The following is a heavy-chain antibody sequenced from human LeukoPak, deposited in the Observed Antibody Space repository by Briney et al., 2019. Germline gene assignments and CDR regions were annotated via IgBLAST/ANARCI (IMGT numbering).Heavy chain of an antibody. V-gene: IGHV4-4*09. CDR2: ISDSDIT. Sequence: SETLSLACTVSGDSVSSGYWTWIRQSPGKGLEWIGYISDSDITDYNPSLKSRLTISVDTSNNQFSLNLNSVTAADTAVYYCAGRGHRYSRDWGQGILVTVSS. J-gene: IGHJ1*01. CDR3: AGRGHRYSRD. CDR1: GDSVSSGY. D-gene: IGHD2-15*01.